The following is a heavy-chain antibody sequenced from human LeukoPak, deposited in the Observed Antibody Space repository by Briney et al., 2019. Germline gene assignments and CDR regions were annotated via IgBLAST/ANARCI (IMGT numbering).Heavy chain of an antibody. CDR3: AKVFSTATTGREGFYFDY. D-gene: IGHD4-11*01. CDR1: GFTFSSYA. J-gene: IGHJ4*02. Sequence: PGGSLRLSCAACGFTFSSYAMSWVRQAPGKGLEWVSAISVSGGSTYYADSVKGRFTISRDNSKNTLYLQMNSLRAEDTAVYYCAKVFSTATTGREGFYFDYWGQGTLVTVSS. V-gene: IGHV3-23*01. CDR2: ISVSGGST.